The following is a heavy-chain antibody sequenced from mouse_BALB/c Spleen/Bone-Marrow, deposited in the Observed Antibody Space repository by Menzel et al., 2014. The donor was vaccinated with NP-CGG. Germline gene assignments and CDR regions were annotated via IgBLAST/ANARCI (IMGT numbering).Heavy chain of an antibody. CDR1: GFSFNSYG. CDR2: ISGGGSYT. V-gene: IGHV5-9-2*01. D-gene: IGHD2-4*01. Sequence: EVKLVESGGGLVKSGGSLKLSCAASGFSFNSYGMSWVRQTPEKSLEWVATISGGGSYTFYPDSVKGRFTISRDNAKNNLYLQLSSLRSEDTALYYCARHAYYDQTEVSFVYWGQGTLDTVSA. CDR3: ARHAYYDQTEVSFVY. J-gene: IGHJ3*01.